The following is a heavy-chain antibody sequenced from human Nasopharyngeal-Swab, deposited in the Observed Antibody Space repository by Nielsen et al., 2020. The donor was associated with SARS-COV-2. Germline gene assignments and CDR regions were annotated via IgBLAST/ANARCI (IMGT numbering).Heavy chain of an antibody. CDR2: IYYSGST. Sequence: SETLSLTCAVYGGSFSGYYWGWIRQPPGKGLEWIGSIYYSGSTYYNPSLKSRVTISVDTSKNQFFLRLSSVTAADTAVYYCARLLRRQWLGLVYAEYFQHWGQGTLVTVSS. V-gene: IGHV4-39*01. D-gene: IGHD6-19*01. CDR1: GGSFSGYY. CDR3: ARLLRRQWLGLVYAEYFQH. J-gene: IGHJ1*01.